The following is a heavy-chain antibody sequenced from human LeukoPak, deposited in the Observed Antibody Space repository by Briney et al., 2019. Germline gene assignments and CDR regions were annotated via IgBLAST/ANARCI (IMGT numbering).Heavy chain of an antibody. CDR2: ISSSGTS. J-gene: IGHJ5*02. CDR3: ARVFRGAVTSNWFDP. CDR1: GDSISDFS. Sequence: PSETLSLTCTVSGDSISDFSWTWIRQTPGKGLECIGFISSSGTSHYSPSLESRVTFSLDTSKSQFSLSLKSVTAADTAVYYCARVFRGAVTSNWFDPWGQGILVTVSS. D-gene: IGHD3-3*01. V-gene: IGHV4-59*01.